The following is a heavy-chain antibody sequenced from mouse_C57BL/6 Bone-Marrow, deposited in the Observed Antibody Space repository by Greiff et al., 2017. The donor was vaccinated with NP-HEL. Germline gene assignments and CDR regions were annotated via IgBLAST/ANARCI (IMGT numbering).Heavy chain of an antibody. CDR1: GYTFTTYW. D-gene: IGHD1-1*01. Sequence: VQLQQPGAELVKPGASVKLSCKASGYTFTTYWMQWVKQRPGQGLEWIGEIDPSDSYTTSNHKFKGKATLTVDTSSSTAYMQLSSLTSEDSAVYYGARKAYYGRSYEFAYWGQGTLVTVSA. CDR2: IDPSDSYT. V-gene: IGHV1-50*01. J-gene: IGHJ3*01. CDR3: ARKAYYGRSYEFAY.